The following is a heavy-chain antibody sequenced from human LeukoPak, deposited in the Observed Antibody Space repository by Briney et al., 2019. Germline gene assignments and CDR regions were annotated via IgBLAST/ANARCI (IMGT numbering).Heavy chain of an antibody. CDR2: IRYDGSNK. Sequence: GGSLRLSCAASGFTFDDYAMHWVRQAPGKGLEWVAFIRYDGSNKYYADSVKGRFTISRDNSKNTLYLQMNSLRAEDTAVYYCAKDRLYYDSSGLDYWGQGTLVTVSS. V-gene: IGHV3-30*02. CDR3: AKDRLYYDSSGLDY. J-gene: IGHJ4*02. CDR1: GFTFDDYA. D-gene: IGHD3-22*01.